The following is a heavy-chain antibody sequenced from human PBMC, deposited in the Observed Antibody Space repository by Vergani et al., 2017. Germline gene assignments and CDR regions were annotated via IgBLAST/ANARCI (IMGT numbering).Heavy chain of an antibody. Sequence: QVQLVQSGAEVKKPGSSVKVSCKASGGTFSSYTICWVRQAPGQGLEWMGRIIPILGIANYAQKFQGRVTITADKSTSTAYMELSSLRSEDTAVYYCARDPPGIVGVHWFDPWGQGTLVTVSS. CDR2: IIPILGIA. CDR1: GGTFSSYT. J-gene: IGHJ5*02. V-gene: IGHV1-69*08. D-gene: IGHD1-26*01. CDR3: ARDPPGIVGVHWFDP.